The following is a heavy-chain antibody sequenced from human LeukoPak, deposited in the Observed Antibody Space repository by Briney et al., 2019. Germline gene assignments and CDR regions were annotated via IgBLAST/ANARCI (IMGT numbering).Heavy chain of an antibody. CDR2: TYHRSEWYS. CDR3: ARTTGHFDY. D-gene: IGHD2-8*02. V-gene: IGHV6-1*01. CDR1: GDSVSSNSAA. Sequence: SQTLSLTCAISGDSVSSNSAAWNWIRLYPSIGLEWLGRTYHRSEWYSESAVSLKGRITINPDTSKNQFSLQLNSVAPEDTAVYYCARTTGHFDYWGQGTLVTVSS. J-gene: IGHJ4*02.